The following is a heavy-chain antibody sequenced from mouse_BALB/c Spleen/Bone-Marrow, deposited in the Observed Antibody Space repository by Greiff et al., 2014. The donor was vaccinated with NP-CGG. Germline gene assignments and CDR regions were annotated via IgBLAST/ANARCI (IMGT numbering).Heavy chain of an antibody. J-gene: IGHJ3*01. V-gene: IGHV14-3*02. D-gene: IGHD2-3*01. CDR3: AHDAPFTY. Sequence: VQLQQSGADLVKPGASVKLSCTTSGFNIKDTFMHWVKQRPQQGLEWIGRIGPASGNTKYDPKFQGKATITADTSSNKVSLQLSGLTSEDTAVYYCAHDAPFTYWGQGTLVTVSA. CDR2: IGPASGNT. CDR1: GFNIKDTF.